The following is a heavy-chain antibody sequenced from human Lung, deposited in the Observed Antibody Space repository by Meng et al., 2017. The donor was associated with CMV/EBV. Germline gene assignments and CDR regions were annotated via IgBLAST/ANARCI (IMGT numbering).Heavy chain of an antibody. Sequence: SXXVSXKASGDTFQRYSITWVRQAPGQGLEWLGRIMPILGMANHAQSLQGRVTITADKPTSTSYLELSGLTSEDTATYYCARDRRANYDYYGMDVWGQGTXVNGAS. V-gene: IGHV1-69*04. CDR2: IMPILGMA. CDR1: GDTFQRYS. J-gene: IGHJ6*02. CDR3: ARDRRANYDYYGMDV.